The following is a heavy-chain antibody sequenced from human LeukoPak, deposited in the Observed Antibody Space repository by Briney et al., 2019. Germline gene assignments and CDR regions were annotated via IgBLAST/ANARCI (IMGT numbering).Heavy chain of an antibody. J-gene: IGHJ6*03. Sequence: ASVKVSCKASGHTANTYGFTWIRQAPGQGLEWIGWIFSYTGQTKYADKFQGRVTMTLDTSKTTAYLDLRSLRSDDTAVYFCAHVDKGRFLFYYMDVWGAGTTVTVS. CDR2: IFSYTGQT. CDR3: AHVDKGRFLFYYMDV. D-gene: IGHD3-3*01. CDR1: GHTANTYG. V-gene: IGHV1-18*01.